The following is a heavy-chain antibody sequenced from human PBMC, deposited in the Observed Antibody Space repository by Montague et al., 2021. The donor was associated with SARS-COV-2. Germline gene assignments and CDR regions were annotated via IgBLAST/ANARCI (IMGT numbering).Heavy chain of an antibody. Sequence: SETLSLTCTVSGGSISSGSYWGWIRQPPGKGLEWIGTSDHSGITYYSPCLKSRVTISLDTPKNQFSLNLDSVTASDTAMYYCARVISAVAGANFYFDYWGQGTLVTVSS. CDR2: SDHSGIT. J-gene: IGHJ4*02. CDR1: GGSISSGSY. V-gene: IGHV4-38-2*02. D-gene: IGHD4/OR15-4a*01. CDR3: ARVISAVAGANFYFDY.